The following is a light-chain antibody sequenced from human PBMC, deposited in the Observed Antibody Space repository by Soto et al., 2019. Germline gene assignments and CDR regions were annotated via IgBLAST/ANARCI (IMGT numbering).Light chain of an antibody. V-gene: IGKV1-39*01. J-gene: IGKJ1*01. CDR2: AAS. CDR1: QSISSY. Sequence: DIQMTQSPSSLSASVGDRVTITCRASQSISSYLNWYQQKPGKAPKLLIYAASSLQSGVQSRFSGSGSGTDFTLTISSLQTEDFATYYCQQSYSTTPTFGQGTKGDIK. CDR3: QQSYSTTPT.